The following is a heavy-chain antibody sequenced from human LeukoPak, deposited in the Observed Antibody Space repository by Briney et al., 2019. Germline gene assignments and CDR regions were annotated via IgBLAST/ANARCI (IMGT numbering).Heavy chain of an antibody. CDR2: ISSSGDYT. D-gene: IGHD6-13*01. J-gene: IGHJ4*02. CDR1: RFSFSDSY. V-gene: IGHV3-11*06. CDR3: ARAGLAAVTYYFDY. Sequence: GGSLRLSCAASRFSFSDSYMSWIRQAPEKGLEWVSYISSSGDYTAYADSVQGRFTISRDNAKNSLYLQMNSLRDEDTAVYYCARAGLAAVTYYFDYWGQGTLVTVSS.